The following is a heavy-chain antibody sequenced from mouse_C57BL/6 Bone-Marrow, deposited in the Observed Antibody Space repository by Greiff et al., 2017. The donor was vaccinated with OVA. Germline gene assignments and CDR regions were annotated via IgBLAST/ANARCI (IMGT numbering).Heavy chain of an antibody. CDR2: IDPENGDT. Sequence: VQLQQSGAELVRPGASVKLSCTASGFNIKDDYMHWVKQRPEQGLEWIGWIDPENGDTEYASKFQGKATITADTSSNTAYLQLSSLTSEDTAVYYCTTDRYYALFDDWGQGTTLTVSS. V-gene: IGHV14-4*01. CDR3: TTDRYYALFDD. J-gene: IGHJ2*01. CDR1: GFNIKDDY. D-gene: IGHD1-1*01.